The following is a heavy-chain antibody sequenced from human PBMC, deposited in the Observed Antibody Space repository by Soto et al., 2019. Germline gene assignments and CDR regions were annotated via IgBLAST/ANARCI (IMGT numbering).Heavy chain of an antibody. CDR3: ARHGPYSSSWYY. Sequence: SETLSLTCTVSGGSISSYYWSWIRQPPGKGLEWIGYIYYSGSTNYNPSLKSRVTISVDTSKNQFSLKLSSVTAADTAVYYCARHGPYSSSWYYWGQGTLVTVSS. D-gene: IGHD6-13*01. CDR2: IYYSGST. CDR1: GGSISSYY. J-gene: IGHJ4*02. V-gene: IGHV4-59*08.